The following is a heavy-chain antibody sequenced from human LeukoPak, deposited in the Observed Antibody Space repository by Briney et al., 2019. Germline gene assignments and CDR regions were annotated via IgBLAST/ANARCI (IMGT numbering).Heavy chain of an antibody. D-gene: IGHD2-15*01. CDR2: ISSSGTTT. V-gene: IGHV3-48*03. Sequence: GGSLRLSCAASGFTFSSYDMYWVRQAPGKGLEWVSYISSSGTTTHYGDSVKGRFTISRDNAKNSLYLQMNSLRAEDTAVYYCARAAGGYCSGGGCYPDYWGQGTRV. CDR1: GFTFSSYD. J-gene: IGHJ4*02. CDR3: ARAAGGYCSGGGCYPDY.